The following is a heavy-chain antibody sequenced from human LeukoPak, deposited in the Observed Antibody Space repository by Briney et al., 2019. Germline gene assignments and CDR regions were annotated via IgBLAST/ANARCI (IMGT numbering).Heavy chain of an antibody. D-gene: IGHD2-2*02. CDR3: AKDRGYCSSTSCYTRYFFDY. CDR1: GFTFSSYA. V-gene: IGHV3-23*01. CDR2: IVGSGGST. J-gene: IGHJ4*02. Sequence: PGGSLRLSCAASGFTFSSYAMSWVRQAPGKGLEWVSAIVGSGGSTYYADSVKGRFTISGDNSKNTLYLQMNSLRAEDTDVYYCAKDRGYCSSTSCYTRYFFDYWGQGTLVTVSS.